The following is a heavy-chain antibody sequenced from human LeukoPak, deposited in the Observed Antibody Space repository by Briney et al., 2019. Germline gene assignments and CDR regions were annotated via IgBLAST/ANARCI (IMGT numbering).Heavy chain of an antibody. J-gene: IGHJ5*02. CDR3: ARDHDH. CDR1: GYTFTSYG. Sequence: ASVKVSCKASGYTFTSYGISWVRQAPGQGLEWMGGIIPIFGTANYAQKFQGRVTITADESTSTAYMELSSLRSEDTAVYYCARDHDHWGQGTLVTVSS. CDR2: IIPIFGTA. V-gene: IGHV1-69*13.